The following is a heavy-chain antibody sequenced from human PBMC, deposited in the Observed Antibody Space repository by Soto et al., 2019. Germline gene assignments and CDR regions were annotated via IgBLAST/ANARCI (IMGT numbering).Heavy chain of an antibody. D-gene: IGHD6-13*01. J-gene: IGHJ5*02. CDR2: ISYSGTT. CDR3: ARVRQQLVREGGWFDP. CDR1: GDSISSNNNF. Sequence: SETLSLTCTVSGDSISSNNNFWSWIRQPPGEGLEWIGFISYSGTTSYSPSLKSRVAISLDTSKNQFSLSLSSVTAADTAVYYCARVRQQLVREGGWFDPWGQGTLVTVSS. V-gene: IGHV4-30-4*01.